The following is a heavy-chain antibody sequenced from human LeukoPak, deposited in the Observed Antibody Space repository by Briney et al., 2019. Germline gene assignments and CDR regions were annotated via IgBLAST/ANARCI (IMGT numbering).Heavy chain of an antibody. Sequence: SETLSLTCTVSGGSLRSDTHHWAWVRQTADRGLEHIGSVDQTGSPYYNPSLKSRLTMAVDTSNNQFSLKLTSVTAADTAMYYCARTTYYYYSMDVWGKGTTVTVSS. J-gene: IGHJ6*03. CDR2: VDQTGSP. CDR3: ARTTYYYYSMDV. CDR1: GGSLRSDTHH. D-gene: IGHD1-14*01. V-gene: IGHV4-39*07.